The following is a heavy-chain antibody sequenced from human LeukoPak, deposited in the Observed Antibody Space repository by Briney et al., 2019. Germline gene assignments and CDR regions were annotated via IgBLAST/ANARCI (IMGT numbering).Heavy chain of an antibody. J-gene: IGHJ4*02. CDR1: GGSISGSSYY. CDR3: TRRGYSSGWYYFDY. Sequence: PSEPLSLTCTVSGGSISGSSYYWGWIRQPPGKGLEWIGIIYYSGSTYYNPSLKSRVTISVDTSKNQFSLRLSSVTAAETAVYYCTRRGYSSGWYYFDYWGQGTLVTVSS. V-gene: IGHV4-39*01. CDR2: IYYSGST. D-gene: IGHD6-19*01.